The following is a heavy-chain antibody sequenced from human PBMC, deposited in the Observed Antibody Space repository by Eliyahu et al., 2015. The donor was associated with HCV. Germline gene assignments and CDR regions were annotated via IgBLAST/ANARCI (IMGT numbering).Heavy chain of an antibody. Sequence: EVQLVXSGXGLVKPGGSLRXSCAASGXTXXKAWMSWVRQAPGKGLEXIGRXKGKTDGGTTDYAAPVKGRFTISRDDSKSTLYLQMNSLKTEDTAVYYCTTGAPGGFDYYLDVWGQGTTVTVSS. CDR3: TTGAPGGFDYYLDV. CDR2: XKGKTDGGTT. V-gene: IGHV3-15*01. J-gene: IGHJ6*03. D-gene: IGHD3-10*01. CDR1: GXTXXKAW.